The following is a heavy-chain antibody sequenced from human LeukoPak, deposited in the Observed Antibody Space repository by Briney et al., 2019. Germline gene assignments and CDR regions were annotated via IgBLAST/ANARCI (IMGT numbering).Heavy chain of an antibody. CDR2: IGGSGGST. CDR1: RFTFRNYA. J-gene: IGHJ4*02. Sequence: GGSLTLSCAPSRFTFRNYAMSWVRQAPGKGLEWVSAIGGSGGSTYYADSVKGRFTISRDNSKNTLYLQMNSLRAEDTAVYYCARGITMLRGVISYFDYWGQGTLVTVSS. V-gene: IGHV3-23*01. D-gene: IGHD3-10*01. CDR3: ARGITMLRGVISYFDY.